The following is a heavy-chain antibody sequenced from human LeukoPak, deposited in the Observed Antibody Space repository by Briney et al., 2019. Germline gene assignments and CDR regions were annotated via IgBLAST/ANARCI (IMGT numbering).Heavy chain of an antibody. D-gene: IGHD1-14*01. Sequence: ASVTVSCKASGYSFTSYYMHWVRQAPGHGLEWMGIINPSGGSTSYAQKFQGRVTMTRDMSTSTVYMELSSLRSEDTAVYYCASGPARTAFDYWGQGTLVTVSS. V-gene: IGHV1-46*01. J-gene: IGHJ4*02. CDR2: INPSGGST. CDR1: GYSFTSYY. CDR3: ASGPARTAFDY.